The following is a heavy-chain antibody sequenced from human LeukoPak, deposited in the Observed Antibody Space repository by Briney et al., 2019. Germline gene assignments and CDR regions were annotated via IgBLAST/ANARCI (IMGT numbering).Heavy chain of an antibody. J-gene: IGHJ3*02. D-gene: IGHD3-22*01. V-gene: IGHV3-7*01. CDR3: ARGDYYDSSTYYTDAFDI. Sequence: GGSLRLSCAASGFTFSRYWMSWVRQAPGKGLEWVANISQDGSEKYYVDSVKGRFTISRDNAKNSLYLQMNSLRAEDTAVYYCARGDYYDSSTYYTDAFDIWGQGTMVTVSS. CDR1: GFTFSRYW. CDR2: ISQDGSEK.